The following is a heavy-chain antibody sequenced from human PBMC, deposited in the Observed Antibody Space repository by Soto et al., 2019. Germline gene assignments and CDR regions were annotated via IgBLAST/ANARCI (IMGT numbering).Heavy chain of an antibody. J-gene: IGHJ3*01. CDR1: GYTFTSYG. CDR2: ISAYNGNT. D-gene: IGHD3-10*01. V-gene: IGHV1-18*04. Sequence: ASVKVSCKASGYTFTSYGISWVRQAPGQGLEGMGWISAYNGNTNYAQKLQGRVTITADESTSTAYMELSSLRSEDTAVYYCARDRGTMVRGSPPISWGQGTMVTVSS. CDR3: ARDRGTMVRGSPPIS.